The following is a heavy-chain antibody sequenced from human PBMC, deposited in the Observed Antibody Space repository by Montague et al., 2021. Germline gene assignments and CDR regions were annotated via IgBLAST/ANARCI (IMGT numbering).Heavy chain of an antibody. CDR1: GDSISSKGNF. D-gene: IGHD2/OR15-2a*01. CDR2: LDYSGTT. V-gene: IGHV4-39*01. CDR3: ARHRSRHHSMAFVASDHYFYMDV. Sequence: SETLSLTCSVSGDSISSKGNFWGWIRQPPGKGLEWIGVLDYSGTTYYSPSFRSRVTISVDTSKSQFSLKVTAVTAADTAVYYCARHRSRHHSMAFVASDHYFYMDVWGTGTTVAVSS. J-gene: IGHJ6*03.